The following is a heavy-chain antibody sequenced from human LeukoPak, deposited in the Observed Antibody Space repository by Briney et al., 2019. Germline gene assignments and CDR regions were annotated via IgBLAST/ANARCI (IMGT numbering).Heavy chain of an antibody. D-gene: IGHD3-10*01. CDR2: IYHSGST. V-gene: IGHV4-30-2*01. CDR3: ARVRAIHSWLDP. Sequence: SETLSLTCAVSGGSISSGGYSWSWIRQPPGKGLEWIGYIYHSGSTYYNPSLKSRVTISVDRSKNQFSLKLSSVTAADTAVYYCARVRAIHSWLDPWGQGTLVTVSS. J-gene: IGHJ5*02. CDR1: GGSISSGGYS.